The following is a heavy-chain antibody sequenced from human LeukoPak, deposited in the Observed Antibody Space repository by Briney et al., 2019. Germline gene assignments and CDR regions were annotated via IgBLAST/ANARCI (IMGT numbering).Heavy chain of an antibody. Sequence: GGSLRLSCAASGFPFSIYGMSCVRQAPGRGLEWVSAIIGSGGSTYSAPSVKGRFTISRDNSKNTLYLQMNTLRAEATAVYYCARVGLNDYGSGTYADYWGQGTLVTVSS. J-gene: IGHJ4*02. V-gene: IGHV3-23*01. D-gene: IGHD3-10*01. CDR1: GFPFSIYG. CDR3: ARVGLNDYGSGTYADY. CDR2: IIGSGGST.